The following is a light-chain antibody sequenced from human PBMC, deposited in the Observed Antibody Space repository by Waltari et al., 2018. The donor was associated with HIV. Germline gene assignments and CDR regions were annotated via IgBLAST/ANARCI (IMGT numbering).Light chain of an antibody. CDR3: ATWDSSLSAGV. CDR1: SSTIGNNF. Sequence: SVLTQPPSVSAAPGQKVTISCPGSSSTIGNNFISWYQKVPGTAPKLLSYGNNKRPSGISNRFSGSKSGTSGTLGISGLQTGDEADYYCATWDSSLSAGVFGGGTKVTVL. V-gene: IGLV1-51*01. CDR2: GNN. J-gene: IGLJ2*01.